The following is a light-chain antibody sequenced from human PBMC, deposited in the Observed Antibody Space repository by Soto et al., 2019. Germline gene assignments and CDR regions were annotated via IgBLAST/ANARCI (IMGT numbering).Light chain of an antibody. CDR1: QRISSMY. CDR2: GVS. J-gene: IGKJ4*01. Sequence: IMLTQSPGTLSLSPGERATLSCRASQRISSMYLAWYQQKPGQAPRVIIFGVSTRATGVPDRFSGSGSRTDFTLTISRLEPEDFALYYCQQYGNSPLTFGGGTKVDIK. V-gene: IGKV3-20*01. CDR3: QQYGNSPLT.